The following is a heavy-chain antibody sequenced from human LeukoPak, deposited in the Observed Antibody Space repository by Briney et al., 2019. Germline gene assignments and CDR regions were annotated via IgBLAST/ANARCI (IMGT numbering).Heavy chain of an antibody. CDR2: ISYDGSNK. J-gene: IGHJ4*02. CDR3: ARGYYDLVHLGY. V-gene: IGHV3-30-3*01. Sequence: GGSLRLSCAASGFTFSSYAMHWDRQAPGKGLEWVAVISYDGSNKYYADSVKGRFTISRDNSKNTLYLQMNSLRAEDTAVYYCARGYYDLVHLGYWGQGTLVTVSS. CDR1: GFTFSSYA. D-gene: IGHD3-3*01.